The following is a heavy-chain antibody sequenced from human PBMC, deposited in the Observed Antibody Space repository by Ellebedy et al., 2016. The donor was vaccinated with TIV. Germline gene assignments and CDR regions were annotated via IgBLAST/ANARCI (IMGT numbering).Heavy chain of an antibody. CDR1: GFTFSSYS. CDR2: ISSSSSYI. J-gene: IGHJ4*02. Sequence: GESLKISXAASGFTFSSYSMNWVRQAPGKGLEWVSSISSSSSYIYYADSVKGRFTISRDNAKNSLYLQMNSLRAEDTAVYYCARAAPPPKSSDYWGQGTLVTVSS. V-gene: IGHV3-21*01. CDR3: ARAAPPPKSSDY.